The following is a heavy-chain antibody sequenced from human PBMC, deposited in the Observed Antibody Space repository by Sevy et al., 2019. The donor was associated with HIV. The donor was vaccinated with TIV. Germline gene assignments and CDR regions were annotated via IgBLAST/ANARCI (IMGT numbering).Heavy chain of an antibody. Sequence: GGSLRLSCAASGFTFSAYAMSWVRQAPGKGLEWVSRISSDGSSTNYADSVKGRFIISRDNAKNTLYLQMNSLRAEDTAVYYCARHRGGVVDYWGQGTLVTVSS. CDR3: ARHRGGVVDY. CDR2: ISSDGSST. J-gene: IGHJ4*02. D-gene: IGHD3-16*01. V-gene: IGHV3-74*01. CDR1: GFTFSAYA.